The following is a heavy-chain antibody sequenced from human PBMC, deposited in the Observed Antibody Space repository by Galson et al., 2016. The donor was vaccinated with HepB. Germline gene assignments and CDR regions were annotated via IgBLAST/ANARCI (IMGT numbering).Heavy chain of an antibody. V-gene: IGHV1-18*01. CDR3: ARSGYCSGGGCYSEGLDY. CDR1: YSFINHG. Sequence: YSFINHGISWVRQAPGQGLEWMGWIRGDNGDTVYAQKFLGRVTVTTDTSTNTAHMELRSLRLDDTALYYCARSGYCSGGGCYSEGLDYWGQGTLVTASS. CDR2: IRGDNGDT. J-gene: IGHJ4*02. D-gene: IGHD2-15*01.